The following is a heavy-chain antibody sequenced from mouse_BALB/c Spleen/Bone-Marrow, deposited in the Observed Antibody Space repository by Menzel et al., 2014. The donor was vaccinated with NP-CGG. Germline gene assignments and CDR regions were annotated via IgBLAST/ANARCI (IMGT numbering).Heavy chain of an antibody. J-gene: IGHJ4*01. V-gene: IGHV1-63*01. CDR2: IYPGGGQI. CDR3: ARRDYDGYPYALDY. Sequence: QVQLQQSGAELVRPGTSVKISCKASGYAFTNYWLGWVKQRPGHGLEWIGNIYPGGGQIYYNEKFKGKATLTADKSSSTSYMQLSSLTSEDSAVYFCARRDYDGYPYALDYWGQGTSVTVSS. CDR1: GYAFTNYW. D-gene: IGHD2-3*01.